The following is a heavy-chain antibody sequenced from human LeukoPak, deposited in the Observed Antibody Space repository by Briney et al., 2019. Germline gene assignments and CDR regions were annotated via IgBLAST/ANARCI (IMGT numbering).Heavy chain of an antibody. CDR2: IWYGGSNK. J-gene: IGHJ3*02. Sequence: GGSLRLSCAASGFTFSSYGMHWVRQAPGKGLEGVAVIWYGGSNKYYADCVKGRFTISRDNSKNTLYLQMNSLRAEDTAEYYCAKDVHDYGDRAGFDRAFDIWGQGTMVTVSS. CDR3: AKDVHDYGDRAGFDRAFDI. V-gene: IGHV3-30*02. D-gene: IGHD4-17*01. CDR1: GFTFSSYG.